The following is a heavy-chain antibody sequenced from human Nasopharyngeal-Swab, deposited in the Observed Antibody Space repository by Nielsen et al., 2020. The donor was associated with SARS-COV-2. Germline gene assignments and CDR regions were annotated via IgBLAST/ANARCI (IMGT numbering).Heavy chain of an antibody. CDR3: AKNSGYDSFDY. J-gene: IGHJ4*02. CDR1: GFTFSSYG. CDR2: ISYDGSNK. D-gene: IGHD5-12*01. Sequence: GESLKISCAASGFTFSSYGMHWVRQASGKGLEWVAVISYDGSNKYYADSVKGRFTISRDNSKNTLYLQMNSLRAEDTAVYYCAKNSGYDSFDYWGQGTLVTVSS. V-gene: IGHV3-30*18.